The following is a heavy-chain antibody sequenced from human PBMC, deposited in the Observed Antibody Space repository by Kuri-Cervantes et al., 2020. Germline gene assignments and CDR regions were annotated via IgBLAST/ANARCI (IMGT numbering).Heavy chain of an antibody. J-gene: IGHJ6*03. Sequence: SETLSLTCAVYGGSFSGNYWNWIRQTPEKGLEWIGEINHSGTTNYNPSLESRVTLSVDKSKNQFSLKLSSVTAADTAVYYCAREGNKAVPGREEFFYYYMDAWGKGTTVTVSS. D-gene: IGHD6-19*01. CDR3: AREGNKAVPGREEFFYYYMDA. CDR2: INHSGTT. V-gene: IGHV4-34*01. CDR1: GGSFSGNY.